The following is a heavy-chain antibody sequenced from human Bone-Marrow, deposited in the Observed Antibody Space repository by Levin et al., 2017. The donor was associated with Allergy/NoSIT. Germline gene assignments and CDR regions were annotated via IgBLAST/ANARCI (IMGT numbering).Heavy chain of an antibody. CDR2: ISLNSGSR. CDR3: VKDVAPEYYYDSSGAFNH. CDR1: GFTFDDSA. D-gene: IGHD3-22*01. Sequence: LSLTCAASGFTFDDSAMHWVRQAPGKGLEWVSGISLNSGSRGYADSVKGRFTISRDNAKNSLYLQMNSLRAEDTALYFCVKDVAPEYYYDSSGAFNHWGQGTLVTVSS. J-gene: IGHJ5*02. V-gene: IGHV3-9*01.